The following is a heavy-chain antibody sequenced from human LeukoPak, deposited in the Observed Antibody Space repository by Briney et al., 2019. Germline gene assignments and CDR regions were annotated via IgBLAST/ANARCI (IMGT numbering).Heavy chain of an antibody. D-gene: IGHD4-11*01. CDR3: ARYDVGSNGAQSFDL. Sequence: PSETLSLTCTVSDDSINNYYWNWIRQPPGKGLEWIGFTRHTGNTGNTNYNPSLQSRVIISIDTSKRQFSLKLTSVTAADTAVYYCARYDVGSNGAQSFDLWGQGTMVTVSS. V-gene: IGHV4-59*01. J-gene: IGHJ3*01. CDR2: TRHTGNTGNT. CDR1: DDSINNYY.